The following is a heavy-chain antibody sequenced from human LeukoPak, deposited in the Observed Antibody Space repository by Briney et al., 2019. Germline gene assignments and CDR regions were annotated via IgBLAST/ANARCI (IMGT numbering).Heavy chain of an antibody. V-gene: IGHV1-8*03. J-gene: IGHJ6*03. CDR1: GYTFTSYD. D-gene: IGHD5-24*01. Sequence: GASVKVSCKASGYTFTSYDINWVRQATGQGLEWMGWMNPNSGNTGYAQKFQGRVTITRNTSISTAYMELSSLRSEDTAVYYCARGRAPLYHDKRWLQFHYYYYMDVWGKGTTVTVSS. CDR3: ARGRAPLYHDKRWLQFHYYYYMDV. CDR2: MNPNSGNT.